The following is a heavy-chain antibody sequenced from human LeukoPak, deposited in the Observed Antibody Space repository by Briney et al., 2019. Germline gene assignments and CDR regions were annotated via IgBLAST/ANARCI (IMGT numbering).Heavy chain of an antibody. CDR3: ALASHLVVYDFWSGYYTSLDY. CDR1: GGSFSGYY. Sequence: SETLSLTCAVYGGSFSGYYWSWIRQPPGKGLEWIGEINHSGSTNYNPSLKSRVTISVDTSKNQFSLKLSSVTAADTAVYYCALASHLVVYDFWSGYYTSLDYWGQGTLVTVSS. J-gene: IGHJ4*02. CDR2: INHSGST. D-gene: IGHD3-3*01. V-gene: IGHV4-34*01.